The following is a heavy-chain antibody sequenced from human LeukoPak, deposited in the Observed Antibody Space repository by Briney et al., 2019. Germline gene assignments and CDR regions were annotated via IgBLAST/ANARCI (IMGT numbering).Heavy chain of an antibody. Sequence: ASVKVSCKASGYTFTGYYMHWVRQAPGQGLEWMGWIKPNNGDTNYAKKFQGRVAMIRDTSTSTAYMELISLRSDDTAMYYCATLGDSYETLTYYYYMDVWGTGTTVTVSS. CDR3: ATLGDSYETLTYYYYMDV. CDR1: GYTFTGYY. V-gene: IGHV1-2*02. J-gene: IGHJ6*03. CDR2: IKPNNGDT. D-gene: IGHD3-16*01.